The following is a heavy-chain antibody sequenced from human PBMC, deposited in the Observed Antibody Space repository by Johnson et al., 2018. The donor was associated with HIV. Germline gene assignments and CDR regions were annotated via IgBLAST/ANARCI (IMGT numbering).Heavy chain of an antibody. CDR3: ASGVTPRAPLRI. D-gene: IGHD2-21*02. J-gene: IGHJ3*02. V-gene: IGHV3-30*04. CDR1: GFTFSSNA. Sequence: QVYLVESGGGVVQPGRSLRLSCAASGFTFSSNAIHWVRQAPGKGLEWVAVISSDGTNTYYTDSVKGRFTISRDNTKNTVSLQMIILGPKDTGVYYCASGVTPRAPLRIWGQGTMVPVSS. CDR2: ISSDGTNT.